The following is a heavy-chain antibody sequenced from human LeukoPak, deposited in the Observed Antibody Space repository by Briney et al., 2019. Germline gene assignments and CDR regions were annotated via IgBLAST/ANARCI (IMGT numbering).Heavy chain of an antibody. CDR2: IWYDGSNK. J-gene: IGHJ4*02. Sequence: GGSLRLSCAASGFTFSSYGMHWVRQAPGKGLEWVAVIWYDGSNKHYADSVKGRFTISGDNSKNTLYLQMNSLRAEDTAVYYCARGNWSPFDYWGQGTLVTVSS. D-gene: IGHD1-1*01. V-gene: IGHV3-33*01. CDR3: ARGNWSPFDY. CDR1: GFTFSSYG.